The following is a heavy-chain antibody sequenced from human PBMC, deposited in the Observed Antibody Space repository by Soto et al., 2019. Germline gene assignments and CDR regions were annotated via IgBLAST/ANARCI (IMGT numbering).Heavy chain of an antibody. CDR3: AKDEYYYDSSGYYPDAFDI. CDR1: GFTFSSYG. J-gene: IGHJ3*02. CDR2: ISYDGSNK. D-gene: IGHD3-22*01. V-gene: IGHV3-30*18. Sequence: GGSLRLSCAASGFTFSSYGMHWVRQAPGKGLEWVAVISYDGSNKYYADSVKGRFTISRDNSKNTLYLQMNSLRAEDTAVYYCAKDEYYYDSSGYYPDAFDIWGQGTMVTVSS.